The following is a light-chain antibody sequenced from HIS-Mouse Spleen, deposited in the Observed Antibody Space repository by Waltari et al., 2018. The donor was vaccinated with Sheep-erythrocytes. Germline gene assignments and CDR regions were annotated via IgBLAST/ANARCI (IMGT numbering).Light chain of an antibody. Sequence: EIVLTQSPGTLSLSPGERATLSCRASQSVSSSYLAWYQQKPGQDPRLLIYGASSRATGIPDRFSGSGSGTDFTLTISRLEPEDFAVYYCQQYGSSNWTFGQGTKVEIK. CDR1: QSVSSSY. CDR3: QQYGSSNWT. CDR2: GAS. V-gene: IGKV3-20*01. J-gene: IGKJ1*01.